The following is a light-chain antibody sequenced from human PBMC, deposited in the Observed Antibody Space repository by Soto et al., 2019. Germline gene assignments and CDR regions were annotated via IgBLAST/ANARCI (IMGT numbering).Light chain of an antibody. CDR3: QQYEDLPLT. CDR1: HGIRNF. CDR2: DAS. Sequence: DIQMTQSPSSLSASVGDRVIITCQASHGIRNFLSWYQQKPAKAPKVLIYDASNLETGVPSRFSGSGSGTHFTFTINSLQPEDIATYYCQQYEDLPLTFGGGTKVEIK. V-gene: IGKV1-33*01. J-gene: IGKJ4*01.